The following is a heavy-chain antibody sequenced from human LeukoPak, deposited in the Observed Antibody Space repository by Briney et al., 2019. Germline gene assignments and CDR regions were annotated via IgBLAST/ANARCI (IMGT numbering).Heavy chain of an antibody. CDR2: TYYRSKWYN. D-gene: IGHD5-18*01. V-gene: IGHV6-1*01. CDR1: GGSVSSNSAA. Sequence: SQTLSLTCAISGGSVSSNSAAWNWIRQSPSRGLEWLGRTYYRSKWYNDYAVSVKSRITINPDTSENHFSLQLNSVTPEDTAVHYCARGYGYYFDYWGQGTLVTVST. CDR3: ARGYGYYFDY. J-gene: IGHJ4*02.